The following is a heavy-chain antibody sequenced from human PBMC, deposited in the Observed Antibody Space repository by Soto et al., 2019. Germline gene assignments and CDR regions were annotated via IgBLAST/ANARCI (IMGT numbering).Heavy chain of an antibody. CDR2: IPQEGVDG. CDR3: ARDHLILPAHDFFYGSDV. CDR1: GFTFSMYS. D-gene: IGHD2-21*02. J-gene: IGHJ6*02. V-gene: IGHV3-7*03. Sequence: PGGSLRLSCEVSGFTFSMYSMSWVHQSPGKGLEWVAKIPQEGVDGHYADSVKGRFTISRDNGKNSLYLQLNNLRAEDTAVYYCARDHLILPAHDFFYGSDVWGRGATVTVSS.